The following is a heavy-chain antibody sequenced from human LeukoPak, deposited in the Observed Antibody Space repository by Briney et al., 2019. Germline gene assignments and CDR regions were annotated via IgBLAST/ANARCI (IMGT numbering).Heavy chain of an antibody. CDR1: GFTFSSYW. D-gene: IGHD6-13*01. V-gene: IGHV3-7*01. Sequence: GGSLRLSCAASGFTFSSYWMSWVRQAAGKGLEWVANIKQDGREKYHVASVKGRFTISRDNAKNSLYLKMNSLRAEDTAVYYCARVQAAEDYWGQGTLVTVSS. J-gene: IGHJ4*02. CDR3: ARVQAAEDY. CDR2: IKQDGREK.